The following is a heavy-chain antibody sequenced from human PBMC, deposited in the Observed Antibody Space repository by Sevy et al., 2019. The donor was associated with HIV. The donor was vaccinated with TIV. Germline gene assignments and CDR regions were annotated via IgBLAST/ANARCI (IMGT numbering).Heavy chain of an antibody. V-gene: IGHV3-30-3*01. CDR3: ARAMVYASHFYFDY. J-gene: IGHJ4*02. D-gene: IGHD2-8*01. CDR1: GFTFSSYA. CDR2: ISYDGSNK. Sequence: GGSLRLSCAASGFTFSSYAMHWVRQAPGKGLEWVAVISYDGSNKYYADSVKGRFTISRDNSKNTLYLQMNSLRAEDTAMYYCARAMVYASHFYFDYWGQGTLVTVSS.